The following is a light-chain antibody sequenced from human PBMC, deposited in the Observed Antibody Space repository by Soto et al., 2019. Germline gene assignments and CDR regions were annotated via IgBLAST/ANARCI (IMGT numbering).Light chain of an antibody. V-gene: IGKV3-15*01. Sequence: EIVMTQSPATLSVSPGERATLSCRASQSLSSNLAWYQQKPGQAPRLLIYGASTRATGIPARFSGSGSGTEFTLTISSLQSEDFAVYYCQQYNNWPPFTFAGVTKVVIK. J-gene: IGKJ4*01. CDR2: GAS. CDR3: QQYNNWPPFT. CDR1: QSLSSN.